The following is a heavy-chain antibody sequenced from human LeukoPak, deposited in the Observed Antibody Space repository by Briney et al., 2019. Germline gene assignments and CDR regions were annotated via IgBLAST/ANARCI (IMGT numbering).Heavy chain of an antibody. J-gene: IGHJ4*02. Sequence: SETLSLTCTVSGGSISSYYWNWIRQPAGKGLEWIGRVYTSGSTKYNPSLKSRVTMSVDTSQNQFSLKLSSVTAADTALYYCARSQSGYNYGYHFDSWGQGTLVTVSS. V-gene: IGHV4-4*07. CDR2: VYTSGST. D-gene: IGHD5-18*01. CDR1: GGSISSYY. CDR3: ARSQSGYNYGYHFDS.